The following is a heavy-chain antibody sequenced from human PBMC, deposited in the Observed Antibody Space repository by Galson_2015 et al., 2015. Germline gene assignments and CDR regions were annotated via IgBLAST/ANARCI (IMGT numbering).Heavy chain of an antibody. CDR2: INTNTGNP. D-gene: IGHD6-19*01. V-gene: IGHV7-4-1*02. J-gene: IGHJ4*02. CDR1: GYTFTGYA. CDR3: ARDVVFLHKIAVAGIGAVPFDY. Sequence: SVKVSCKASGYTFTGYAMNWVRQAPGQGLEWMGWINTNTGNPTYAQGFTGRFVFSLDTSVSTAYLQISSLKAEDTAVYYCARDVVFLHKIAVAGIGAVPFDYWGQGTLVTVSS.